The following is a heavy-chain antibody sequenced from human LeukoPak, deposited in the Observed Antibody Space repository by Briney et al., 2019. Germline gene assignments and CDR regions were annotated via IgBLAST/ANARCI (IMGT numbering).Heavy chain of an antibody. CDR1: GGSISSGGYS. CDR2: IYHSGST. V-gene: IGHV4-30-2*01. Sequence: SQTLSLTCAVSGGSISSGGYSWSWIRQPPGKGLEWIGYIYHSGSTYYNPSLKSRVTISVDRSKNQFSLKLSSVTAADTAVYYCARLAAGRWFDPWGQGILVTVSS. D-gene: IGHD6-13*01. CDR3: ARLAAGRWFDP. J-gene: IGHJ5*02.